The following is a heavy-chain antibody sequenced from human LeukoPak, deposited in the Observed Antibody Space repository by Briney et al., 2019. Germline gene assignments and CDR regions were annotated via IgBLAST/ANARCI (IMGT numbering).Heavy chain of an antibody. D-gene: IGHD2-2*01. CDR1: GYSFTNYA. CDR2: IHPSTGNP. J-gene: IGHJ5*02. CDR3: ARDPRYQLLWWDNWFDP. Sequence: ASVKVSCKASGYSFTNYAMNWVRQAPGQGLEWMGWIHPSTGNPTYAQGFTGRFVFSLDTSVSTTYLQISSLKAEDTAVYYCARDPRYQLLWWDNWFDPWGQGTLVTVSS. V-gene: IGHV7-4-1*02.